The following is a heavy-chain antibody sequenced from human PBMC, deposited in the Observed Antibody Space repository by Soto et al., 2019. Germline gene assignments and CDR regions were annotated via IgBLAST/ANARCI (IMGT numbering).Heavy chain of an antibody. D-gene: IGHD6-19*01. Sequence: EVQLLESGGDLVQPGGSLRLSCAASGSTFSSYAMSWVRQAPGKGLEWVSVISGSGGSTFYADSVKGRFTISRDKSKNTLHLQMNSLRAEDLALCFCAKMADGWYGAFHVWGQGTMVTVSS. CDR3: AKMADGWYGAFHV. CDR2: ISGSGGST. V-gene: IGHV3-23*01. J-gene: IGHJ3*01. CDR1: GSTFSSYA.